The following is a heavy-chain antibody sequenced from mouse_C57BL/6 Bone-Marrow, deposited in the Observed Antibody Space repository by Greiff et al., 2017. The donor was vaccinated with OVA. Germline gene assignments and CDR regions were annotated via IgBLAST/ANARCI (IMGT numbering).Heavy chain of an antibody. CDR2: INPYNGGT. D-gene: IGHD2-3*01. V-gene: IGHV1-19*01. CDR3: ARGGGYYVGFAY. CDR1: GYTFTDYY. Sequence: SGPVLVKPGASVKMSCKASGYTFTDYYMNWVKQSHGKSLEWIGVINPYNGGTSYNQKFKGKATLTVDKSSSTAYMELNSLTSEDSAVYYCARGGGYYVGFAYWGQGTLVTVSA. J-gene: IGHJ3*01.